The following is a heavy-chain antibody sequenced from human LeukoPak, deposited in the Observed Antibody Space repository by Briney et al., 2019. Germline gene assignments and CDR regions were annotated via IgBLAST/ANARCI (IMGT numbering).Heavy chain of an antibody. D-gene: IGHD1-26*01. J-gene: IGHJ5*02. CDR1: VFTFSNYG. CDR2: ISYDGSNK. Sequence: GRSLRLSCAASVFTFSNYGMHWVRQAPGKGLEWVAVISYDGSNKYYTDSVKGRFTISRDNSKNTLYLQMNSLRAEDTAVYYCAKGGAEWELLNWFDPWGQGTLVTVSS. V-gene: IGHV3-30*18. CDR3: AKGGAEWELLNWFDP.